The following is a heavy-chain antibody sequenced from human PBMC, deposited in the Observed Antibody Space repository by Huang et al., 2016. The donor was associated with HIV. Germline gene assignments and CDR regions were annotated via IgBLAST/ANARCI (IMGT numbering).Heavy chain of an antibody. D-gene: IGHD3-22*01. V-gene: IGHV1-69*13. Sequence: QVQLVQSGAEVKKPGSSVKVSCKASGGTFSNYGISWVRQAPGQGLEWLGVSIPIFDTAKYAQKFQDRVSITADKSTSTAYVQLSSLRSEDTAVYYCASTMYYYDGSGYYSLYYYYMDVWGKGTPVTVSS. CDR3: ASTMYYYDGSGYYSLYYYYMDV. J-gene: IGHJ6*03. CDR2: SIPIFDTA. CDR1: GGTFSNYG.